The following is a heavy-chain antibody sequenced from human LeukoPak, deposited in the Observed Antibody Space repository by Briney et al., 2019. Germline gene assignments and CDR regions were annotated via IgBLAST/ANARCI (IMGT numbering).Heavy chain of an antibody. D-gene: IGHD1-26*01. CDR2: IYTSGST. Sequence: SETLSLTCAVSGGSISSYYWSWIRQPAGKGLEWIGRIYTSGSTNYNPSLKSRVTMSVDTSKNQFSLKLSFVTAADTAVYYCARDWGSGRYYDWYFDLWGRGTLVTVSS. J-gene: IGHJ2*01. V-gene: IGHV4-4*07. CDR1: GGSISSYY. CDR3: ARDWGSGRYYDWYFDL.